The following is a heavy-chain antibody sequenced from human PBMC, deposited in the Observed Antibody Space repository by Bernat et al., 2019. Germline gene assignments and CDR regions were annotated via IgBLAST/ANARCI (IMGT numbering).Heavy chain of an antibody. J-gene: IGHJ3*02. CDR2: IYPGDSDA. Sequence: EVQLVQSGAEVKKPGESLKISCEGSGYSFTNYWIGRVRQMPGKGLEWMGIIYPGDSDARYSPSFQGQVTISADKSISTAYLQWGSLKASDTAMYYCARPAYFGSGSYYKPVDAFDIWGQGTMVTVSS. V-gene: IGHV5-51*01. CDR1: GYSFTNYW. CDR3: ARPAYFGSGSYYKPVDAFDI. D-gene: IGHD3-10*01.